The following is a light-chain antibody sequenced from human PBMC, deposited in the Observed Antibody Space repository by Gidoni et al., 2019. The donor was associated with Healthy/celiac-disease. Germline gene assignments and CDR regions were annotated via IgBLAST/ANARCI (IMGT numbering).Light chain of an antibody. CDR2: KDS. CDR3: KSADSSGTYV. CDR1: AVPKQY. J-gene: IGLJ1*01. V-gene: IGLV3-25*03. Sequence: SYELTPPPPVSVFPGQTARITFSGDAVPKQYAYWYHQKPGQAPVLVIYKDSERPPGIPERFSGSSSGTTVTLTISGVQAEDEADYYCKSADSSGTYVFGTGTKVTVL.